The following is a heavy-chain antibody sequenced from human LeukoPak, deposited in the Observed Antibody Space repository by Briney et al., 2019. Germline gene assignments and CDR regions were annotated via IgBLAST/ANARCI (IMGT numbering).Heavy chain of an antibody. J-gene: IGHJ4*02. Sequence: SETLSLTCTVSGGSISIYYWSWIRQPPGKGLEWIGYIYYRGSTNYNPSLKSRVTRSVDTSKNQFSLKLSSVTAADTAVYYCARDVIGTFDYWGQGTLVTVSS. D-gene: IGHD1-7*01. CDR3: ARDVIGTFDY. CDR2: IYYRGST. CDR1: GGSISIYY. V-gene: IGHV4-59*01.